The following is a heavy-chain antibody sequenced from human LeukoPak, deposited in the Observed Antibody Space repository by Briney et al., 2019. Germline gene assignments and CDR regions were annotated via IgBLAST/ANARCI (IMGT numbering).Heavy chain of an antibody. D-gene: IGHD3-10*02. CDR2: ITSSSSYI. CDR3: AELGITMIGGV. V-gene: IGHV3-21*01. J-gene: IGHJ6*04. CDR1: GFTFNTYN. Sequence: GGSLRLSCVASGFTFNTYNMNWVRQAPGKGLEWVSSITSSSSYIYYADSVKGRFTISRDNAKNSLYLQMNSLRAEDTAVYYCAELGITMIGGVWGKGTTVTISS.